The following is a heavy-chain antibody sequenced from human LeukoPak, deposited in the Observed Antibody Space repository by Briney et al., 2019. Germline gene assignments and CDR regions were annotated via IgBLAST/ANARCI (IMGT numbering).Heavy chain of an antibody. CDR3: AKEWSSTRMDYFDY. CDR1: GFTFSNYG. J-gene: IGHJ4*02. CDR2: ISGSGGST. D-gene: IGHD2-2*01. V-gene: IGHV3-23*01. Sequence: GTLRLSCAASGFTFSNYGMSWVRQAPGKGLEWVSGISGSGGSTYYADSVKGRFTISRDNSKNTLFLQMNSLRAEDRAVYYCAKEWSSTRMDYFDYWGQGTLVTVSS.